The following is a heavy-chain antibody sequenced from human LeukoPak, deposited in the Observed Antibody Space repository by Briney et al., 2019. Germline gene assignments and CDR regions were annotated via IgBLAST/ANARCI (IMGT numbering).Heavy chain of an antibody. D-gene: IGHD3-3*01. CDR3: ASGGTYYDFWSGPRYWFDP. Sequence: ASVKVSCKASGYTSTSYGISWVRQAPGQGLEWMGWISAYNGNTNYAQKLQGRVTMTTDTSTSTAYMELRSLRSDDTAVYYCASGGTYYDFWSGPRYWFDPWGQGTLVTVSS. J-gene: IGHJ5*02. CDR2: ISAYNGNT. V-gene: IGHV1-18*01. CDR1: GYTSTSYG.